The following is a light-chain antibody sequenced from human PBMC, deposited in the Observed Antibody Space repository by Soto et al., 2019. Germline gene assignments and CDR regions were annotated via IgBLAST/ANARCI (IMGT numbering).Light chain of an antibody. J-gene: IGLJ1*01. CDR2: EVS. Sequence: QSVLTQPPSASGSPGQSVTLSCTGNSNDVGHSSFISWYQQHPGKGPKLIIYEVSKRPSGVPDRFSGSKSGNTASLSVSGLQDEDEADYFCNAQADNGKHVFGTGTKVTVL. CDR3: NAQADNGKHV. CDR1: SNDVGHSSF. V-gene: IGLV2-8*01.